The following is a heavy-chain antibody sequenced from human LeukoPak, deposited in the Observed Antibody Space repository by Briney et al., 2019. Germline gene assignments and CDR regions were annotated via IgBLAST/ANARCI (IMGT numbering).Heavy chain of an antibody. D-gene: IGHD1-26*01. Sequence: KPGASVKVSCKGSGSTFTSYDINWVRQATGQGLEWMGWMNPNSGNTGYAQKFQGRVTMTRNTSISTAYMELSSLRSEDTAVYYCARGRTLWEPQTLGYWGQGTLVTVSS. CDR3: ARGRTLWEPQTLGY. CDR1: GSTFTSYD. V-gene: IGHV1-8*01. CDR2: MNPNSGNT. J-gene: IGHJ4*02.